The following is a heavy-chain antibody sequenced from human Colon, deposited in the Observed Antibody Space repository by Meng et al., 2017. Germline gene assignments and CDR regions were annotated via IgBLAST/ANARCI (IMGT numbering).Heavy chain of an antibody. CDR1: GASVSSDSHY. J-gene: IGHJ5*02. CDR3: VRVNGDFDEAWFDP. V-gene: IGHV4-61*03. Sequence: QVQLQESGPGLVRPSETLSLTCTVSGASVSSDSHYWSWIRQSPGKGLEWIGYIYYTGNTNYNPSLASRVSMSLDTSKNHFSLHLTSVTAADTAIYYCVRVNGDFDEAWFDPWGQGTLVTVSS. D-gene: IGHD4-17*01. CDR2: IYYTGNT.